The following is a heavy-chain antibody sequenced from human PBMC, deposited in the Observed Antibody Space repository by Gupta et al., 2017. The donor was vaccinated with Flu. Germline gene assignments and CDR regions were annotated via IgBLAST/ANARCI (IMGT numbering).Heavy chain of an antibody. J-gene: IGHJ4*02. CDR1: GCTFRSQG. CDR3: SRLRGPQVHVMYFDN. D-gene: IGHD2-21*01. Sequence: EVQLVESGGGLIQPGGSLRLSCASSGCTFRSQGSIWVRQAPGKGVEWVSYISTRSDIINYADSGKGRFTISRDKAKNALFLQMKRLREEDTAVYSGSRLRGPQVHVMYFDNWGQGTLVPVS. V-gene: IGHV3-48*02. CDR2: ISTRSDII.